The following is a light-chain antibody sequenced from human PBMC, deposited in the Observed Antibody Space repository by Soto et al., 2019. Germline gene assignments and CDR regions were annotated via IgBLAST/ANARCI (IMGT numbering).Light chain of an antibody. Sequence: EIVLTQSPGTLSLSPGERATLSCRASQSVSSDYLAWYQQIAGQAPRLLIYGASSRATGIPDRFSGSGSGTDFTLTISRVEPEDFAVYYCQQYGDFLYTFGQGTKLEIK. CDR3: QQYGDFLYT. CDR1: QSVSSDY. CDR2: GAS. J-gene: IGKJ2*01. V-gene: IGKV3-20*01.